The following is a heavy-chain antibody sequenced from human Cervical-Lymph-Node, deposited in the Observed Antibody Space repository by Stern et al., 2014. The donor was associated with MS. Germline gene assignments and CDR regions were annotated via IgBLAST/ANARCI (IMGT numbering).Heavy chain of an antibody. CDR2: INWDDDK. D-gene: IGHD5-18*01. Sequence: QVTLRESGPTLVKPTQTLTLTCTFSGFSLSTTGVGVAWIRQPPGKALEWLALINWDDDKTYSPSLKSRLTITRDSSKNQVVLTVTNMDPVDTGTYYCAHSVKTWIHRTGFDMWGQGTLVTVSS. J-gene: IGHJ3*02. V-gene: IGHV2-5*02. CDR3: AHSVKTWIHRTGFDM. CDR1: GFSLSTTGVG.